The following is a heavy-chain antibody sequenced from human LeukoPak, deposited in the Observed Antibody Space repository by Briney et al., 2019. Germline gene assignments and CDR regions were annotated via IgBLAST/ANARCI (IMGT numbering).Heavy chain of an antibody. Sequence: GGSLRLSCAASGFTFSDYYMSWIRQAPGKGLEWVAVISYDGSNKYYADSVKGRFTISRDNSKNTLYLQMNSLRAEDTAVYYCARHSFPIVVVTAELDPWGQGTLVTVSS. J-gene: IGHJ5*02. CDR1: GFTFSDYY. CDR3: ARHSFPIVVVTAELDP. CDR2: ISYDGSNK. V-gene: IGHV3-30-3*01. D-gene: IGHD2-21*02.